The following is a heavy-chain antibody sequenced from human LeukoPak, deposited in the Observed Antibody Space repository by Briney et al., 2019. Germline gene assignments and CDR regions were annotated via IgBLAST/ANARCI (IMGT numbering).Heavy chain of an antibody. CDR2: INPRGGST. CDR3: ARVGTEAATADY. Sequence: ASVKVSCKASGYTFTGYYMHWLRQAPGQGPEWMGIINPRGGSTDYAQKFQGRVTMTSDTSTSTVYMELNSLRSEDTDVYFCARVGTEAATADYWGQGTLVTVSS. V-gene: IGHV1-46*01. J-gene: IGHJ4*02. D-gene: IGHD1-1*01. CDR1: GYTFTGYY.